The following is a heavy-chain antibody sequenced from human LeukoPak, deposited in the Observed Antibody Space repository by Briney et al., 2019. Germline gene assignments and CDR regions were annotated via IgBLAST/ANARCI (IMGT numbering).Heavy chain of an antibody. J-gene: IGHJ4*02. CDR3: ARGRALVCFDY. Sequence: ASVKVSCKASGYTFTGYYIHWVRHAPGQGLEWMGWINSNSGGTNYAQKSQGRVNMTRATYISTASMELSRLRSDDTAVYFCARGRALVCFDYWGQGTQVTVSS. V-gene: IGHV1-2*02. CDR1: GYTFTGYY. D-gene: IGHD3-9*01. CDR2: INSNSGGT.